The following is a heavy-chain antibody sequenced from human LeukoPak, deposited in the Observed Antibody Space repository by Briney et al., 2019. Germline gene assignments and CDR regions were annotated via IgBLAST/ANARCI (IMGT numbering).Heavy chain of an antibody. CDR1: GGSISSYY. Sequence: SETLSLTCTVSGGSISSYYWSWIRQPPGKGLEWIGYTYYSGSTNYNPSLKSRVTISVDTSKNQFSLKMISVTAADTAVYYCARRPNLTYYYGSGSYTAYAFDIWGQGTMVTVSS. J-gene: IGHJ3*02. D-gene: IGHD3-10*01. V-gene: IGHV4-59*08. CDR2: TYYSGST. CDR3: ARRPNLTYYYGSGSYTAYAFDI.